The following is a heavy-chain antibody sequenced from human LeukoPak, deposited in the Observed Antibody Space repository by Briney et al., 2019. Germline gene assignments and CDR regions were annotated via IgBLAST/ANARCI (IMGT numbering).Heavy chain of an antibody. CDR2: INHSGST. V-gene: IGHV4-34*01. CDR1: GGSFSGYY. Sequence: SETLSLTCAVYGGSFSGYYWSWIRQPPGKGLEWFGEINHSGSTNYNPSLKSRVTISVDTSKNQFSLKLSSVTAADTAVYYCAREVRGLSGYYYGPYWYFDLWGRGTLVTVSS. J-gene: IGHJ2*01. CDR3: AREVRGLSGYYYGPYWYFDL. D-gene: IGHD3-22*01.